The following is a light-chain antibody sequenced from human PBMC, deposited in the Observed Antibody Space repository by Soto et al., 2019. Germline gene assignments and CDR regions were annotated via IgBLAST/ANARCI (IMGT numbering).Light chain of an antibody. CDR2: SNN. J-gene: IGLJ2*01. V-gene: IGLV1-44*01. CDR3: ASWDDSLNVG. CDR1: SSNIGSNT. Sequence: QSVLTQPPSASGTPGQRVTISCSGRSSNIGSNTVNWYQQLPGTAPKLLIYSNNQRTSGVTDRFSGSKSGTSASLAISGPQSEDESDYYCASWDDSLNVGFGGGTKLTVL.